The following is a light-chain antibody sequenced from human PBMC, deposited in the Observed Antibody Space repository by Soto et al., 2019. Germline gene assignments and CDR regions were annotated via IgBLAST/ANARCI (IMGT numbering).Light chain of an antibody. J-gene: IGKJ2*01. CDR3: QYYGRSPPYT. CDR1: QSISSSY. CDR2: GAS. Sequence: EIVLTQSPGTLSLSPGEGATLSCRTSQSISSSYLSWFQQRPGQAPRVLIYGASNRASGIPDRFSGSGSGTDFTLTISSLEPDDFAVYYCQYYGRSPPYTFGQGTKLDIK. V-gene: IGKV3-20*01.